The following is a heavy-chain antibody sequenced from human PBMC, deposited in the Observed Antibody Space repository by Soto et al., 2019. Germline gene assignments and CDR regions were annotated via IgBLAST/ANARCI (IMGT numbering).Heavy chain of an antibody. CDR2: MSPNSGNT. D-gene: IGHD6-19*01. CDR1: GYTFTSYD. J-gene: IGHJ5*02. V-gene: IGHV1-8*01. Sequence: GASVKVSCKASGYTFTSYDINWVRQATGRGLEWMGWMSPNSGNTGYAQKFQGRVTMTWSTSISTAYMELSSLRSEDTAVYYCARKGLYSSGWYTWFDPWGQGTLVTVSS. CDR3: ARKGLYSSGWYTWFDP.